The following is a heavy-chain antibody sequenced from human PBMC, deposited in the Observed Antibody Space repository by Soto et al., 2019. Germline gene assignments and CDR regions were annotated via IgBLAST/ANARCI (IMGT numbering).Heavy chain of an antibody. D-gene: IGHD3-3*01. CDR3: ARDSEFGVVINYYYYYGMDV. Sequence: GGSLRLSFAASGFTFSSYSMNWVRQAPGKGLEWVSSISSSSSYIYYADSVKGRFTISRDNAKNSLYLQMNSLRAEDTAVYYCARDSEFGVVINYYYYYGMDVWGQGTTVTVSS. V-gene: IGHV3-21*01. CDR2: ISSSSSYI. J-gene: IGHJ6*02. CDR1: GFTFSSYS.